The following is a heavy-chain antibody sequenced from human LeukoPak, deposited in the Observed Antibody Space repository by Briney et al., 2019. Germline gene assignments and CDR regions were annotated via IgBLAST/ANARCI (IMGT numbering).Heavy chain of an antibody. D-gene: IGHD2-15*01. Sequence: HPGGSLRLSCAASGFTFSSYAMSWVRQAPGKGLVRVSAISGSGGSTYCADSVKGRFTISRDNSKNTLYLQMNSLRAEDTAVYYCAKDPQPYCSGGSCYLDYWGQGTLVTVSS. CDR2: ISGSGGST. V-gene: IGHV3-23*01. CDR3: AKDPQPYCSGGSCYLDY. J-gene: IGHJ4*02. CDR1: GFTFSSYA.